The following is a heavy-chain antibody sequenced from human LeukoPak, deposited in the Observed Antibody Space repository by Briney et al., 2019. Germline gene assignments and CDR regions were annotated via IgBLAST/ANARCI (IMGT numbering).Heavy chain of an antibody. D-gene: IGHD1-26*01. V-gene: IGHV4-34*01. CDR3: ASIGVGATYFDY. J-gene: IGHJ4*02. CDR2: INHSGST. CDR1: GGSFSGYY. Sequence: SETLSLTCAVYGGSFSGYYWSWIRQPPGKGLEWIGEINHSGSTNYNPSLKSRVTISVDTSKNQFSLKLSSVTAADTAVYYCASIGVGATYFDYWGQGTLVTVSS.